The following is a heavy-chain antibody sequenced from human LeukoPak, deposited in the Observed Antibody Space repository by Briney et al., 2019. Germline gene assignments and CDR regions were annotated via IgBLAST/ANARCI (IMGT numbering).Heavy chain of an antibody. CDR3: ARDRGPRTGFMVREAYDY. CDR1: GFAFSDYW. J-gene: IGHJ4*02. V-gene: IGHV3-74*01. D-gene: IGHD3-10*01. CDR2: ISSDGDTT. Sequence: GGSLRLSCVASGFAFSDYWIHWVRQAPGKGLVWVSRISSDGDTTNYADSVKGRFTISRDNAKNTLYLQMNSLRVEDSAVYYCARDRGPRTGFMVREAYDYWGQGTLVTVSS.